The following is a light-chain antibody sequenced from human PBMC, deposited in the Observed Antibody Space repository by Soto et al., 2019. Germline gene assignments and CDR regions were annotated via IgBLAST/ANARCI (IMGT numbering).Light chain of an antibody. Sequence: EIMMSQPPATLSVSKGERATLSCRASQSIGINLAWYQQKPVQAPRLLIYEATTRATGIPARFSGSGSGTEFTLTISSLQSEDFAVYYCEQYDKWPYTFGPGTKVDI. V-gene: IGKV3-15*01. CDR2: EAT. CDR3: EQYDKWPYT. J-gene: IGKJ3*01. CDR1: QSIGIN.